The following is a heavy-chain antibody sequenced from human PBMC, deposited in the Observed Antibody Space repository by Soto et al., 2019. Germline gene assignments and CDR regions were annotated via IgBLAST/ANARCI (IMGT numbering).Heavy chain of an antibody. CDR3: ASNIEYSSSRGVYYFDY. D-gene: IGHD6-6*01. CDR1: GGSISSGDYY. V-gene: IGHV4-30-4*01. J-gene: IGHJ4*02. Sequence: SETLSLTCTVSGGSISSGDYYWSWIRQPPGKGLEWIGYIYYSGSTYYNPSLKSRVTISVDTSKNQFSLKLSSVTAADTAVYYCASNIEYSSSRGVYYFDYWGQGTLVTVS. CDR2: IYYSGST.